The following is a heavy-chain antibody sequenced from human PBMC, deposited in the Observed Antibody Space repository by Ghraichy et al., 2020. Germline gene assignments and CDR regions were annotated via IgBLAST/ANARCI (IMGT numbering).Heavy chain of an antibody. J-gene: IGHJ3*02. V-gene: IGHV3-23*01. D-gene: IGHD5-12*01. Sequence: LSLTCAASGFTFSSYAMSWVRQAPGKGLEWVSAISGSGGSTYYADSVKGRFTISRDNSKNTLYLQMNSLRAEDTAVYYCAKDEYSGYDSAFHDAFDIWGQGTMVTVSS. CDR1: GFTFSSYA. CDR3: AKDEYSGYDSAFHDAFDI. CDR2: ISGSGGST.